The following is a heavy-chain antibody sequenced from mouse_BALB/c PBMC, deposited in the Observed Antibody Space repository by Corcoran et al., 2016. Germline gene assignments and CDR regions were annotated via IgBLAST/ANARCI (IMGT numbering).Heavy chain of an antibody. Sequence: QIQLAQSGPELKKPGETVKISCKDSGYTFTNYGMNWVKQAPGKGLKWLGWINTYTGEPTYADDFKGRFAFSLETTASTAYLQINNLKNEDMATYFCSREPYALDYWGQGTSVTVSS. CDR3: SREPYALDY. CDR1: GYTFTNYG. V-gene: IGHV9-1*02. J-gene: IGHJ4*01. CDR2: INTYTGEP.